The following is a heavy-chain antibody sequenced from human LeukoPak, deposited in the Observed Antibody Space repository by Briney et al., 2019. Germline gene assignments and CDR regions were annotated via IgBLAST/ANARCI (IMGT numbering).Heavy chain of an antibody. V-gene: IGHV1-69*13. CDR2: IIPIFGTA. D-gene: IGHD5-18*01. CDR3: ARGTTLVTNCFDY. J-gene: IGHJ4*02. Sequence: SVRVSCTASGGTFSSYAISWVRQAPGQGLEWMGGIIPIFGTANYAQKFQGRVTITADESTSTAYMELSSLRSEDTAVYYGARGTTLVTNCFDYWGQGTLVTVSS. CDR1: GGTFSSYA.